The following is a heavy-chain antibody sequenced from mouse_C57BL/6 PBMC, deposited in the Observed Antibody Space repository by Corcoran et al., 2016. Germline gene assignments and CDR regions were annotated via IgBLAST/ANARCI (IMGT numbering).Heavy chain of an antibody. V-gene: IGHV1-80*01. CDR2: IYPGDGDT. CDR3: ARDYGNRYWYLDV. Sequence: QVQLQQSGAELVKPGASVKISCKASGYAFSSYWMNWVKQRPGKGLEWIGQIYPGDGDTNYNGKFKGKATLTADKSSSTAYMQLSSLTSEDSAVYFCARDYGNRYWYLDVWGTGTTVTVSS. D-gene: IGHD2-1*01. CDR1: GYAFSSYW. J-gene: IGHJ1*03.